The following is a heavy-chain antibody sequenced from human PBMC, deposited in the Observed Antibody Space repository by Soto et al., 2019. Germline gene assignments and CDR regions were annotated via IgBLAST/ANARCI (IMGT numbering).Heavy chain of an antibody. CDR3: VRQKGFYDWSSHVTGPGGMDV. CDR1: GGSFSGYY. CDR2: VHHSGTT. Sequence: QVQLQQWGAGLFKPSETLSLTCAVNGGSFSGYYWNWIRQSAGKGLEWIGRVHHSGTTNYNPSLKSRLTISLDTSKNHFSLQLNSVTAADTAMYYCVRQKGFYDWSSHVTGPGGMDVWGQGTSVTVSS. J-gene: IGHJ6*02. V-gene: IGHV4-34*01. D-gene: IGHD3-9*01.